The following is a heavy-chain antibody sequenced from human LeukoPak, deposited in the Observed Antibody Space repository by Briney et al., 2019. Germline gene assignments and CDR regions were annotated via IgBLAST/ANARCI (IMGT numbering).Heavy chain of an antibody. J-gene: IGHJ6*02. Sequence: GGSLRLSCAASGLTFSDYYMSWIRQAPGKGLEWVSYISSSGSTIYYADSVKGRFTISRDNAKNSLYLQMNSLRAEDTAVYYCAREMYYDFWSGYRTRYYYGMDVWGQGTTVTVSS. CDR1: GLTFSDYY. CDR3: AREMYYDFWSGYRTRYYYGMDV. D-gene: IGHD3-3*01. V-gene: IGHV3-11*01. CDR2: ISSSGSTI.